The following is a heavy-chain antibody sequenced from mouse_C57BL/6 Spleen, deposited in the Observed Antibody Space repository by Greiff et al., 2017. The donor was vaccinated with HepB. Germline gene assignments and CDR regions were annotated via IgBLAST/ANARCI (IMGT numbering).Heavy chain of an antibody. D-gene: IGHD2-4*01. CDR2: FYPGSGSI. CDR1: GYTFTEYT. Sequence: QVQLKESGAELVKPGASVKLSCKASGYTFTEYTIHWVKQRSGQGLEWIGWFYPGSGSIKYNEKFKDKATLTADKSSSTVYMELSRLTSEDSAVYFCARHEDQRDDYDRAWFAYWGQGTLVTVSA. V-gene: IGHV1-62-2*01. J-gene: IGHJ3*01. CDR3: ARHEDQRDDYDRAWFAY.